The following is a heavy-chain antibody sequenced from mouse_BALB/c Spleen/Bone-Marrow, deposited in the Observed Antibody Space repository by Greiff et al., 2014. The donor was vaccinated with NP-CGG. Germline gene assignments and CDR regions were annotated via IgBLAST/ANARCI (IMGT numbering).Heavy chain of an antibody. Sequence: VQLQQSGAELVKPGASVKLSCTASGFNIKDTYMHWVKQRPEQGLVWIGRIDPANGNTKYDPKFQGKATITADTSSNTAYLQLSSLTSEDTAVYYCARVKLWSYAMDYWGQGTSVTVSS. D-gene: IGHD1-1*02. CDR3: ARVKLWSYAMDY. CDR1: GFNIKDTY. V-gene: IGHV14-3*02. CDR2: IDPANGNT. J-gene: IGHJ4*01.